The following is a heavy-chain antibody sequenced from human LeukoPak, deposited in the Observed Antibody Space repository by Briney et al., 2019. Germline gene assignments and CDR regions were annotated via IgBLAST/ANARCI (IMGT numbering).Heavy chain of an antibody. CDR3: ARGHVLRYFDFFDY. D-gene: IGHD3-9*01. V-gene: IGHV1-69*04. J-gene: IGHJ4*02. CDR1: GGTFSSYA. CDR2: IIPILGIA. Sequence: GASVKVSCKASGGTFSSYAISWERQAPGQGLEWMGRIIPILGIANYAQKFQGRVTITADKSTSTAYMELSSLRSEDTAVYYCARGHVLRYFDFFDYWGQGTLVTVSS.